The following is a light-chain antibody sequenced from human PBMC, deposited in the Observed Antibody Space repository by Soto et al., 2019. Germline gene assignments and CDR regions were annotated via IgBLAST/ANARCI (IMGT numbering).Light chain of an antibody. V-gene: IGKV3-20*01. J-gene: IGKJ1*01. Sequence: EIVLTQSPATLSLSPGERATLSCRASQNVANYLDWYQQKPGQAPRLLIYSSSSRAAGVSDRFSGSGSGTDFSLTISRLEPEDFAMYYCQQYGRSPTWTFGQGTKVDIK. CDR2: SSS. CDR3: QQYGRSPTWT. CDR1: QNVANY.